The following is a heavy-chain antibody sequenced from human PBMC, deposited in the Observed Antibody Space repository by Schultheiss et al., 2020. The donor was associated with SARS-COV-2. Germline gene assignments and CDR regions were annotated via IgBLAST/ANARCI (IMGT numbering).Heavy chain of an antibody. CDR1: GGSISSGDYY. J-gene: IGHJ5*02. D-gene: IGHD6-13*01. CDR2: IYSSGST. CDR3: ARDFPQGIVPFGTHSPFDP. V-gene: IGHV4-61*08. Sequence: SETLSLTCTVSGGSISSGDYYWSWIRQPPGKGLEWIGRIYSSGSTNYNPSLKSRVTMSVDTSKNQFSLSLSSVTAADTAVYYCARDFPQGIVPFGTHSPFDPWGQGSLVTVSS.